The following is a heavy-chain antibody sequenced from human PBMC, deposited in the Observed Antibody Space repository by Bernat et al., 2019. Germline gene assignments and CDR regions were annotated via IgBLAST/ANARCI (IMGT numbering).Heavy chain of an antibody. Sequence: QVQLRQWGAGLLKPSETLSRTCAVYGGTFSGYSWTWIRQTPGKGLEWIGEIDHTGGATYNPSLKNRAVISVDTSKNQFSLNLKSATAADSAVYFCARGRRILACRSSSGAFEHWGQGSLVTVS. J-gene: IGHJ5*02. CDR3: ARGRRILACRSSSGAFEH. V-gene: IGHV4-34*01. D-gene: IGHD6-13*01. CDR1: GGTFSGYS. CDR2: IDHTGGA.